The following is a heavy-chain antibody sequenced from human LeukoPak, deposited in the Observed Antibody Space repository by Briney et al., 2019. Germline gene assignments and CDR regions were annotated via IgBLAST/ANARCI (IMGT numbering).Heavy chain of an antibody. V-gene: IGHV4-59*08. CDR3: ARRSGPLLDS. CDR1: GGSLSNYC. Sequence: SETLSLTCTVSGGSLSNYCWSWLRQSPGKGLEWIGFIYYIGSTNSNPSLKSRVSISIDTSKNQFSLKLSSVPAADAAVYYCARRSGPLLDSWGQGTLVTVSS. J-gene: IGHJ4*02. CDR2: IYYIGST. D-gene: IGHD3-3*01.